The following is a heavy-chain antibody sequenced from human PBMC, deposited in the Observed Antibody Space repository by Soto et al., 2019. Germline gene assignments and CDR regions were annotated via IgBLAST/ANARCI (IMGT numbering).Heavy chain of an antibody. V-gene: IGHV3-23*01. J-gene: IGHJ6*02. CDR2: ISGSGGST. CDR1: GFTFSSYA. Sequence: GGSLRLSCAASGFTFSSYAMSWVRQAPGKGLEWVSAISGSGGSTYYADSVKGRFTISRDNSKNTLYLKMNSQRAENTAVYYCAKDYTCGPAANYGMDFWGQGTMVTVSS. CDR3: AKDYTCGPAANYGMDF. D-gene: IGHD2-2*01.